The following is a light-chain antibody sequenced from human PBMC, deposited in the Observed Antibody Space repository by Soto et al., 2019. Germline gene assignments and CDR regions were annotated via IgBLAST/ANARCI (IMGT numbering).Light chain of an antibody. J-gene: IGLJ2*01. CDR2: EVT. Sequence: QSVLTQPASVSGSPGQSITISCTGTSSDVGAYNYVSWYQHHPGKVPKLLIYEVTNRPSGVSDRFSGSKSGNTASLTISGLQAEDEADYYCSSYAGSNNFEVFGGGTKLTVL. V-gene: IGLV2-14*01. CDR3: SSYAGSNNFEV. CDR1: SSDVGAYNY.